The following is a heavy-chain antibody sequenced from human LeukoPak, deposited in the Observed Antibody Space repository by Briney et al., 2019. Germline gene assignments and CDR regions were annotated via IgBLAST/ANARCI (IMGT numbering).Heavy chain of an antibody. CDR2: IIPIFGTA. CDR3: ARGVRYFDWLLRP. Sequence: ASVKVSCKASGGTFSSYAISWVRQAPGHGLEWMGGIIPIFGTANYAQKFQGRVTITTDESTSTAYMEQSSLRSEDTAVYYCARGVRYFDWLLRPWGQGTLVTVSS. D-gene: IGHD3-9*01. V-gene: IGHV1-69*05. CDR1: GGTFSSYA. J-gene: IGHJ4*02.